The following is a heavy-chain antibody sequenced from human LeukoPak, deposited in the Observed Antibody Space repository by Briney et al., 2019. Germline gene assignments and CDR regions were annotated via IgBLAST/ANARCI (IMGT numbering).Heavy chain of an antibody. Sequence: GGSLRLSCAASGFTFSNYAMHWVRQAPGKGLEWVAVITYAGSNKYYADSVKGRFTISRDKSKNTLYLQMNSLRVDDTAVYYCARAAGMDVWDQGTTVTISS. CDR2: ITYAGSNK. J-gene: IGHJ6*02. CDR3: ARAAGMDV. V-gene: IGHV3-30*04. CDR1: GFTFSNYA.